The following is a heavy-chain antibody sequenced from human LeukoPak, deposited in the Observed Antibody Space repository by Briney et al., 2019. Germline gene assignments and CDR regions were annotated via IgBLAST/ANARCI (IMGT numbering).Heavy chain of an antibody. Sequence: SETLSLTCSVSGGSITNYYWSWIRQSPGKGLEWFGIIYNTGRTNYNPSLQSRVTMSIDTSKNQFSLKLSSVTAADTAFYYCARQGELAIDYWGQGTMVTVSS. CDR1: GGSITNYY. D-gene: IGHD1-26*01. CDR2: IYNTGRT. V-gene: IGHV4-59*08. CDR3: ARQGELAIDY. J-gene: IGHJ4*02.